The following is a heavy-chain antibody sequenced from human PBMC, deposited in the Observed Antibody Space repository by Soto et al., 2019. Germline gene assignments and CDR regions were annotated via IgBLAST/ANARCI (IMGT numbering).Heavy chain of an antibody. D-gene: IGHD6-19*01. J-gene: IGHJ4*02. CDR2: SSASGRSR. CDR1: GIEFSNYA. V-gene: IGHV3-23*01. Sequence: GGSLRLSCVASGIEFSNYAMSWVRQAPGKGLEWVSISSASGRSRYHADSVKGRFTISRDNSKNTLYLHMTNLRAEDMAVYYCAKDGNWLDVYFDVWGQGTPVTVSS. CDR3: AKDGNWLDVYFDV.